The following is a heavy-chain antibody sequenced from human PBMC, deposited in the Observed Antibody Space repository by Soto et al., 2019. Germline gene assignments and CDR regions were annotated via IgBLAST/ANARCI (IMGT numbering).Heavy chain of an antibody. Sequence: VQLVESGGGLVQPGGSLRLSCAASGFTFSDHYMDWVRQAPGKGLEWVGRTRNKANSYTTEYAASVKGRFTISRDDSKNSLYLQMNSLKTEDTAVYYCARDSSGRFDYWGQGTLVTVSS. D-gene: IGHD6-19*01. CDR3: ARDSSGRFDY. CDR1: GFTFSDHY. V-gene: IGHV3-72*01. J-gene: IGHJ4*02. CDR2: TRNKANSYTT.